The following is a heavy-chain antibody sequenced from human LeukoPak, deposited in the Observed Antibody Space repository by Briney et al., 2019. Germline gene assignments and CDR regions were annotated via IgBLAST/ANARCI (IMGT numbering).Heavy chain of an antibody. J-gene: IGHJ6*02. Sequence: ASETLSLTCTVSGGSISSGGYYWSWIRQHPGKGRVWIGYIYYSGSTYYNPSLKSRVTITADTSKNQFSLKLSSVTAADTAVYYGAREDYYYGMDVWGQGTTVTVSS. V-gene: IGHV4-31*03. CDR1: GGSISSGGYY. CDR3: AREDYYYGMDV. CDR2: IYYSGST.